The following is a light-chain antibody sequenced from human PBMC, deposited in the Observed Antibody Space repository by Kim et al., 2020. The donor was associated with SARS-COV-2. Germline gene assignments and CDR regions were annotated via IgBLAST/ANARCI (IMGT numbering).Light chain of an antibody. J-gene: IGLJ2*01. CDR2: YDS. CDR3: QVWDSSSDHRVV. Sequence: SYELTQPPSVSVAPGKTARVSCGGNSIGRKSVHWYQQKSGQAPVLVIYYDSDRPSGIPERFSGSNSWNTATLTIGRVEAGDEADYYCQVWDSSSDHRVVFGGGTQLTVL. CDR1: SIGRKS. V-gene: IGLV3-21*04.